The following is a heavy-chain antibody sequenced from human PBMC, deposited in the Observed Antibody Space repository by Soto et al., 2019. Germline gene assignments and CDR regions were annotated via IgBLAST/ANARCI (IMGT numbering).Heavy chain of an antibody. Sequence: ASETLSLTCAVSGCSISSGGYSWSWIRQPPGKGLEWIGYIYYSGSTNYNPSLKSRVTISVDTSKNQFSLKLTSVTAADTAVYYCARVEAGTFDYWGQGTLVTVSS. CDR2: IYYSGST. CDR1: GCSISSGGYS. V-gene: IGHV4-61*08. D-gene: IGHD6-19*01. J-gene: IGHJ4*02. CDR3: ARVEAGTFDY.